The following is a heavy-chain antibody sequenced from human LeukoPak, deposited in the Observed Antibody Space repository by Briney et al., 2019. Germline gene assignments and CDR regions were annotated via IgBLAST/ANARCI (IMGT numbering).Heavy chain of an antibody. CDR3: TRDSGSWTVDY. Sequence: PPETLSLTCTVSGGSISSYYWSWIRQPPGKGLEWIGYIYYSGTTYHNPSLKSRVTISIDTSKNHFSLKLNSVTAADTAVYYCTRDSGSWTVDYWGQGTLVTVSS. CDR1: GGSISSYY. V-gene: IGHV4-4*08. J-gene: IGHJ4*02. D-gene: IGHD1-26*01. CDR2: IYYSGTT.